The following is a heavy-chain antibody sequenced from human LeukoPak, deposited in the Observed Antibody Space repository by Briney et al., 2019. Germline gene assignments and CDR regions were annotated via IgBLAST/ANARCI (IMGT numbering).Heavy chain of an antibody. V-gene: IGHV3-7*01. CDR3: ARDKIEGPTKLDY. CDR1: GFTFSSYW. CDR2: IKQEESEK. J-gene: IGHJ4*02. D-gene: IGHD1-1*01. Sequence: PGGSLRLSCAASGFTFSSYWMSWVRQAPGKGREWVANIKQEESEKYYVDSLKGRFTISRDNAKNSLYLQMNSLRAEATAVYYCARDKIEGPTKLDYWGQGILVTVSS.